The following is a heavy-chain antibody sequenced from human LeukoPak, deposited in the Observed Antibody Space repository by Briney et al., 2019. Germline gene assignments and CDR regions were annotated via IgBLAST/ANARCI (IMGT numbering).Heavy chain of an antibody. J-gene: IGHJ4*02. CDR3: ARDSRGSGSQGHFDY. D-gene: IGHD3-10*01. V-gene: IGHV3-48*01. CDR1: GFTFSSYS. CDR2: ISSSSSTI. Sequence: GGSLTLSCAASGFTFSSYSMNWVRQAPGKGLEWVSYISSSSSTIYYADSVKGRFTISRDNAENSLYLQMNSLRAEDTAVYYCARDSRGSGSQGHFDYWGQGTLVTVSS.